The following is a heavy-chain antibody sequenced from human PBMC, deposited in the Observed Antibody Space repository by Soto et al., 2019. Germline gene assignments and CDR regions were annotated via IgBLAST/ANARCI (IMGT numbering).Heavy chain of an antibody. J-gene: IGHJ2*01. V-gene: IGHV3-30-3*01. CDR1: GFTFSNSP. CDR3: ARDDSANWYFDWYFDL. Sequence: QVQLVESGGGVVQSGGSLRLSCAASGFTFSNSPMHWLRQAPGKGLEWVAIIANDASSEHYADSVKGRFTISRDNAENTLYLQMNRLRTEDTALYYCARDDSANWYFDWYFDLWGRGTLVTVSS. D-gene: IGHD6-13*01. CDR2: IANDASSE.